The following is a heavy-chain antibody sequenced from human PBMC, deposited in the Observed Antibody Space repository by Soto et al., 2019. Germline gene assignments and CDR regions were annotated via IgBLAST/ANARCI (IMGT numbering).Heavy chain of an antibody. V-gene: IGHV1-18*04. Sequence: ASEKVSCKASGYSFTSYGISWVRQAPGQGPEWMGWISGHNGNTNHPQSLQGRVTMTTDTSRNTAYMELRSLRSDDTAVYYCARHRFNYYDDTVYYYFDYWGQGTLVTVSS. CDR2: ISGHNGNT. J-gene: IGHJ4*02. CDR1: GYSFTSYG. CDR3: ARHRFNYYDDTVYYYFDY. D-gene: IGHD3-22*01.